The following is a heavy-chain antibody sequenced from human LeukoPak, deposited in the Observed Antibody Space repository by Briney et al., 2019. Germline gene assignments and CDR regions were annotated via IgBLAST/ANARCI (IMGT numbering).Heavy chain of an antibody. J-gene: IGHJ6*02. V-gene: IGHV3-21*05. CDR1: GFTFSHYS. Sequence: GGSLRLSCAASGFTFSHYSMNWVRQAPGKGLEWVSHISGSSRDTYYADSVKGRFTISRDDAKNSLCLQMSGLRDEDTAVYYCARDYNYAMDVWGQGTTVTVSS. CDR2: ISGSSRDT. CDR3: ARDYNYAMDV.